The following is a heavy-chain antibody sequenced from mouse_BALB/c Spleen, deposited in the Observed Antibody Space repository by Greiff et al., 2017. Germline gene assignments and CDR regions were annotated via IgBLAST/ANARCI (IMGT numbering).Heavy chain of an antibody. V-gene: IGHV14-1*02. CDR3: ASYDYDAWFAY. D-gene: IGHD2-4*01. CDR1: GFNIKDYY. Sequence: EVKLQQSGAELVRPGALVKLSCKASGFNIKDYYMHWVKQRPEQGLEWIGWIDPENGNTIYDPKFQGKASITADTSSNTAYLQLSSLTSEDSAVYYCASYDYDAWFAYWGQGTLVTVSA. CDR2: IDPENGNT. J-gene: IGHJ3*01.